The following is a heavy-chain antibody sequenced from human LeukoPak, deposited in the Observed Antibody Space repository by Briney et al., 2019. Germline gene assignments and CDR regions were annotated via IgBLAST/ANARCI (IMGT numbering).Heavy chain of an antibody. CDR3: ATVPYTAMVTVLDY. Sequence: GASVKVSCKVSGYTLTELSMHWVRQAPGKGLEWMGGFDPEDGETIYAQKFQGRVTMTEDTSTDTAYMELSSLRSEDTAVHYCATVPYTAMVTVLDYWGRGTLVTVSS. CDR1: GYTLTELS. D-gene: IGHD5-18*01. J-gene: IGHJ4*02. V-gene: IGHV1-24*01. CDR2: FDPEDGET.